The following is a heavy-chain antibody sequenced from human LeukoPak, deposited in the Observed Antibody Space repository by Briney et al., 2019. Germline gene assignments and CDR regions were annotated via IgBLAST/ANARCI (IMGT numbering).Heavy chain of an antibody. V-gene: IGHV4-31*03. J-gene: IGHJ4*02. CDR2: IYYSGST. D-gene: IGHD5-24*01. Sequence: SQTLSHTCTVPGDSISNGRYYWSWIPQPPEKGLEWIGYIYYSGSTYYNRSLKSRVTISVDTSQNQFSLKLSSVTAADTAVYYCARVRDPLDYWGQGTLVTVSS. CDR3: ARVRDPLDY. CDR1: GDSISNGRYY.